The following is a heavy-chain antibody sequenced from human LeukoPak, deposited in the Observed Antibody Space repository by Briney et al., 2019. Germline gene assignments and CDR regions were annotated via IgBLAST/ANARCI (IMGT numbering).Heavy chain of an antibody. CDR1: GYIFTSYA. V-gene: IGHV7-4-1*02. Sequence: ASVKVSCKSSGYIFTSYAMNWVRQAPGQGLEWMGWINTITGNPTYAQGFTGRFVFSLDTSVSTAYLQISSLKAEDTAVYYCARETANGPFDYWGQGTLVTVSS. CDR3: ARETANGPFDY. J-gene: IGHJ4*02. D-gene: IGHD2-21*02. CDR2: INTITGNP.